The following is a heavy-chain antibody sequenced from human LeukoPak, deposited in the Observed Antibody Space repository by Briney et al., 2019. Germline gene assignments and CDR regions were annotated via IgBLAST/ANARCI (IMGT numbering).Heavy chain of an antibody. D-gene: IGHD3-22*01. CDR3: ARGLTYYYDSSGYYLVY. V-gene: IGHV3-23*01. CDR2: ISGSGGST. Sequence: GGSLRLSCAASGFTFSSYGMSWVRQAPGKGLEWVSAISGSGGSTYYADSVKGRFTISRDNSKNTLYLQMNSLRAEDTAVYYCARGLTYYYDSSGYYLVYWGQGTLVTVSS. J-gene: IGHJ4*02. CDR1: GFTFSSYG.